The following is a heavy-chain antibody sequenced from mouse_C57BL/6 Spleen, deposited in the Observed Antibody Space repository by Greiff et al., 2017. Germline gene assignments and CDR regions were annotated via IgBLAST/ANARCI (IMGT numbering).Heavy chain of an antibody. Sequence: EVKVVESGGGLVQPGGSLKLSCAASGFTFSDYYMYWVRQTPEKRLEWVAYISNGGGSTYYPDTVKGRFTISRDNAKNTLYLQMSRLKSEDTAMYYCARQATVPYWYFDVWGTGTTVTVSS. J-gene: IGHJ1*03. CDR3: ARQATVPYWYFDV. CDR1: GFTFSDYY. V-gene: IGHV5-12*01. CDR2: ISNGGGST. D-gene: IGHD1-1*01.